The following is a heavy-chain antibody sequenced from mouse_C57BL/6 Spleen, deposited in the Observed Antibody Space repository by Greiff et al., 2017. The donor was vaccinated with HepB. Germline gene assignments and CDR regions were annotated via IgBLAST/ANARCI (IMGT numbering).Heavy chain of an antibody. J-gene: IGHJ2*01. CDR2: IDPSDSYT. CDR1: GYTFTSYW. CDR3: ARSGGRYSNYFDD. Sequence: QVQLQQPGAELVMPGASVKLSCTASGYTFTSYWMHWVKQRPGQGLEWIGEIDPSDSYTNYNQKFKGKSTLTVDKSSSTAYMQLSSLTSEDSAVYYCARSGGRYSNYFDDWGQGTTLTVSS. D-gene: IGHD2-5*01. V-gene: IGHV1-69*01.